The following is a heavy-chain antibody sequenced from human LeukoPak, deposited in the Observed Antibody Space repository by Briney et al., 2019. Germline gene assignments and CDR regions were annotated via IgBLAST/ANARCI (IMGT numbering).Heavy chain of an antibody. CDR3: VRVGPFYCSGGSCSYS. J-gene: IGHJ4*02. CDR1: GGSISSYY. CDR2: IIYSRCT. D-gene: IGHD2-15*01. V-gene: IGHV4-59*01. Sequence: PSKTLSLTCTVSGGSISSYYWSWVRQPPGKGLEWIRYIIYSRCTNSNPSLKSRVTISEDTSKNQCSLKLTSLTAADMPVYYCVRVGPFYCSGGSCSYSWGQGTLVTASS.